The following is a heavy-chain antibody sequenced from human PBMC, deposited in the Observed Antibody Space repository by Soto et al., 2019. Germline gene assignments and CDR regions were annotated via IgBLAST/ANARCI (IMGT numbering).Heavy chain of an antibody. Sequence: EEQLLESGGGLVQPGGSLRLTCAASGFTFSCYAMSWVRQAPGKGLEWVASMPASSGSGGSKFYADSVKGRFTISRDNSAHTLYLQMYSLRAEDTALYSCAKSRWELLTWGQGTLVTVSS. V-gene: IGHV3-23*01. CDR2: SSGSGGSK. CDR3: AKSRWELLT. J-gene: IGHJ5*02. CDR1: GFTFSCYA. D-gene: IGHD1-26*01.